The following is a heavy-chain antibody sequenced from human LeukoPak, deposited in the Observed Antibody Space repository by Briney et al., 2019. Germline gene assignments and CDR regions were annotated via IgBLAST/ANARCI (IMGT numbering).Heavy chain of an antibody. J-gene: IGHJ1*01. V-gene: IGHV4-59*01. Sequence: SETLSLTCTVSGGSIRGYYWSWIRQPPGKGLEWIAYINYSGSTNYNPSLKSRVAISVDTSRNQFSLKLSSVTAADTAVYYCASYSSSLEYFHPWGQGTLVTVSS. CDR1: GGSIRGYY. D-gene: IGHD6-13*01. CDR2: INYSGST. CDR3: ASYSSSLEYFHP.